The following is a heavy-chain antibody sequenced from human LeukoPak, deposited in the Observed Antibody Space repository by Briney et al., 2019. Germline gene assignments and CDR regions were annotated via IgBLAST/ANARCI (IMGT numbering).Heavy chain of an antibody. J-gene: IGHJ4*02. CDR1: GFTFGSYA. D-gene: IGHD5-24*01. V-gene: IGHV3-30-3*01. CDR2: ISYDGSNK. Sequence: GRSLRLSCAASGFTFGSYAMHWVRQAPGKGLEWVAVISYDGSNKYYADSVKGRFTISRDNSKNTLYLQMNSLRAEDTAVYYCARDQRQLNWFDYWGQGTLVTVSS. CDR3: ARDQRQLNWFDY.